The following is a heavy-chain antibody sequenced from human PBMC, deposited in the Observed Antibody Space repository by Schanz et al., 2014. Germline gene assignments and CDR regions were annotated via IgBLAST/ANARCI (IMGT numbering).Heavy chain of an antibody. D-gene: IGHD7-27*01. J-gene: IGHJ4*02. Sequence: VHLVESGGGLIQPGGSLRLSCAVSGFSVSTNYMSWARQAPGKGLEWISSLYINAGSTRYADSVKGRFTISRDNSKNTVYLQMNSLRPEDTAVYYCAKDENWALTDYWGQGTLVTVSS. CDR1: GFSVSTNY. CDR3: AKDENWALTDY. CDR2: LYINAGST. V-gene: IGHV3-66*03.